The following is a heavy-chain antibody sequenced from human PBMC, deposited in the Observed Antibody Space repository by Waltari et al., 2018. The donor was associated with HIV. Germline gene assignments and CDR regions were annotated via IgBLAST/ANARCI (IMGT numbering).Heavy chain of an antibody. D-gene: IGHD3-22*01. V-gene: IGHV3-23*01. J-gene: IGHJ4*02. CDR3: AKLTYYFDSSGYYPRFYFDY. Sequence: EVQLLESGGGLVQPGGSLRLSCAASGFTFRSYAMSWVRQAPGKGLEWGSASSGSGGSTYYADAVKGRFTIARDNSKNTLYLQMNSLRAEDTAVYYCAKLTYYFDSSGYYPRFYFDYWGQGTLGTVSS. CDR2: SSGSGGST. CDR1: GFTFRSYA.